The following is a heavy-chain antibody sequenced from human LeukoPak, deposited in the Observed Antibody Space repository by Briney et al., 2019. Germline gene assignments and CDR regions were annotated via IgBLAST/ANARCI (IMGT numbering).Heavy chain of an antibody. J-gene: IGHJ6*02. CDR3: ARASGYCSSTSCSYYYYGMDV. V-gene: IGHV3-30-3*01. CDR1: GFTFSSYA. CDR2: ISYDGSNK. Sequence: GGSLRLSCAASGFTFSSYAMHWVRQAPGKGLEWVAVISYDGSNKYYADSVKGRFTISRDNSKDTLYPQMNSLRAEDTAVYYCARASGYCSSTSCSYYYYGMDVWGQGTTVTVSS. D-gene: IGHD2-2*01.